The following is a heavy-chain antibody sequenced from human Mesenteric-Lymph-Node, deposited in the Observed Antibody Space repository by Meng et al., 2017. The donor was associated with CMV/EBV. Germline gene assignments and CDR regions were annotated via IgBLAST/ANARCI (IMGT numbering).Heavy chain of an antibody. CDR2: ISSSSSYI. CDR1: GFTFISYN. J-gene: IGHJ1*01. Sequence: GESLKISCAASGFTFISYNMNWVRQAPGKGLEWVSSISSSSSYIYYADSVQGRFTISRDNAKNSLYLQMSSLRVEDTAVYYCTRGPYCGGDCYSAEYFQHWGQGTLVTVSS. D-gene: IGHD2-21*01. CDR3: TRGPYCGGDCYSAEYFQH. V-gene: IGHV3-21*01.